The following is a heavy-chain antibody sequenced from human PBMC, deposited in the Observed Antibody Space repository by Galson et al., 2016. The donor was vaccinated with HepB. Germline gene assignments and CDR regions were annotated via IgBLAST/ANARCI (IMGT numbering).Heavy chain of an antibody. J-gene: IGHJ5*02. Sequence: SLRLSCAASGFTFSNYGMHWVRQAPGKGLEWVAVIWYDGSKTYYGDSVKGRFTISRDNSKNTLFLQMDSLKDEDTAVYYFARDRLTFGNFQNWFDPWGQGTLVTVSS. D-gene: IGHD2/OR15-2a*01. CDR1: GFTFSNYG. CDR2: IWYDGSKT. V-gene: IGHV3-33*01. CDR3: ARDRLTFGNFQNWFDP.